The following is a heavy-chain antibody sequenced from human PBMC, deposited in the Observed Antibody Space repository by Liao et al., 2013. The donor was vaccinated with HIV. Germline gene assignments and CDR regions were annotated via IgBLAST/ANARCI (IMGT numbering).Heavy chain of an antibody. Sequence: QVQLQESGPGLVKPSQTLSLTCTVSGGSISSDTYYWSWIRQPAGKGLEWIGRIYNSGSTNYNPSLKSRVTMSVDTSKNQFSLKLTSVTAADTAVYYCARVWNYYDSSGRPHDAFDIWGQGDNGHRLF. CDR3: ARVWNYYDSSGRPHDAFDI. V-gene: IGHV4-61*02. CDR2: IYNSGST. D-gene: IGHD3-22*01. J-gene: IGHJ3*02. CDR1: GGSISSDTYY.